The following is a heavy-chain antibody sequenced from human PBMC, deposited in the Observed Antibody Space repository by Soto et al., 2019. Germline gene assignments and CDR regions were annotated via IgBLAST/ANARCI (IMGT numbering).Heavy chain of an antibody. CDR1: GGSISSYY. V-gene: IGHV4-59*01. CDR3: ARVTAPYYDFWSGYGNWFDP. CDR2: IYYSGST. Sequence: PSETLSLTCTVSGGSISSYYLSWIRQPPGKGLEWIGYIYYSGSTNYNPSLKSRVTISVDTSKNQFSLKLSSVTAADTAVYYCARVTAPYYDFWSGYGNWFDPWGQGTLVTVSS. J-gene: IGHJ5*02. D-gene: IGHD3-3*01.